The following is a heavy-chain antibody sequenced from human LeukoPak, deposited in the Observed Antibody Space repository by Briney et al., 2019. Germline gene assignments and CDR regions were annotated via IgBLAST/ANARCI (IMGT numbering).Heavy chain of an antibody. Sequence: PGGSLRLSCAASGFTFSSYDMHWVRQATGKGLEWVSAIGTAGDTYYPGSVKGRFTISRDKSKNTLYLQMNSLRAEDTAVYYCAKDSRDLGPDIVVVPAVHAYYYYYMDVWGKGTTVTVSS. J-gene: IGHJ6*03. CDR3: AKDSRDLGPDIVVVPAVHAYYYYYMDV. CDR2: IGTAGDT. D-gene: IGHD2-2*01. V-gene: IGHV3-13*01. CDR1: GFTFSSYD.